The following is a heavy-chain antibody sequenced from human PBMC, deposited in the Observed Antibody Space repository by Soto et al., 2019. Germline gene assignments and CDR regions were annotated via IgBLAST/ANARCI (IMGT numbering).Heavy chain of an antibody. CDR1: GFTLSNYA. CDR2: IVGSSINI. D-gene: IGHD6-25*01. Sequence: TGGSLRLSCAASGFTLSNYAMTWVRQAPGQGLEWVSSIVGSSINIYHADSVKGRFAISRDNAKNTLYLQMNSLRAEDTAVYYCAKGLATESRLEYRGRGTLLTVSS. V-gene: IGHV3-23*01. CDR3: AKGLATESRLEY. J-gene: IGHJ4*02.